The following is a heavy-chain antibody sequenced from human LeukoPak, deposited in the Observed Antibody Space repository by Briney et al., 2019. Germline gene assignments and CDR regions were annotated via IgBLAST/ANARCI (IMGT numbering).Heavy chain of an antibody. CDR2: IYYSGST. V-gene: IGHV4-39*02. D-gene: IGHD1-26*01. CDR1: GGSISSSSYY. J-gene: IGHJ2*01. CDR3: ASERPATENWFFDL. Sequence: SETLSLTCTVSGGSISSSSYYWGWIRQPPGKGLEWIANIYYSGSTYYNPSLKSRVTISVDTSKNQLSLKLSAVTAADTAVYYCASERPATENWFFDLWGRGTLVTVSS.